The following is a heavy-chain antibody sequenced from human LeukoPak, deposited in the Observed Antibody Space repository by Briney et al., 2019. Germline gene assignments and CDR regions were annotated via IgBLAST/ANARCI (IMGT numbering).Heavy chain of an antibody. D-gene: IGHD2-2*01. CDR3: ASDIVVVPAAHLEHYYYYGMDV. CDR2: INPSGGST. J-gene: IGHJ6*02. CDR1: GYTFTSYY. V-gene: IGHV1-46*01. Sequence: ASVKVSCKASGYTFTSYYMHWVRQAPGQGLEWMGIINPSGGSTSYAQKFQGRVTMTRDTSTSTVYMELSSLRSEDTAVYYCASDIVVVPAAHLEHYYYYGMDVWGQGTTVTVSS.